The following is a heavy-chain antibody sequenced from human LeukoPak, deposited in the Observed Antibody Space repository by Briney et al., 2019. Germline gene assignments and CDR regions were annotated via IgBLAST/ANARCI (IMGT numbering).Heavy chain of an antibody. CDR2: IYYSGST. V-gene: IGHV4-39*01. D-gene: IGHD6-19*01. CDR3: ARPSIAVAGSFDY. CDR1: GGSISSSSYY. J-gene: IGHJ4*02. Sequence: PSETLSLTCTVSGGSISSSSYYWGWIRQPPGKGLEWIGSIYYSGSTYSNPSLKSRVTISVDTSKNQFSLKLSSVTAADTAVYYCARPSIAVAGSFDYWGQGTLVTVSS.